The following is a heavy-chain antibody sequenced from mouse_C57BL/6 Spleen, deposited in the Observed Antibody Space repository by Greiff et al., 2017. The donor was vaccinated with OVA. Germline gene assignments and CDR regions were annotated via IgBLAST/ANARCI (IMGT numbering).Heavy chain of an antibody. CDR2: INPSTGGT. CDR1: GYSFTGYY. CDR3: ARAPSHYYGSREGDYVDY. D-gene: IGHD1-1*01. V-gene: IGHV1-42*01. J-gene: IGHJ2*01. Sequence: EVQLQQSGPELVKPGASVKISCKASGYSFTGYYMNWVKQSPEKSLEWIGEINPSTGGTTYNQKFKAKATLTVDKSSSTAYMQLKSLTSEDSAVYYCARAPSHYYGSREGDYVDYWGQGTTLTVSS.